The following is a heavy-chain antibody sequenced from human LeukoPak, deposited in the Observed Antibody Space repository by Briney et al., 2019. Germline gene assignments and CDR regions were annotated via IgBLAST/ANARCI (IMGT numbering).Heavy chain of an antibody. CDR3: ARNMALDY. J-gene: IGHJ4*02. D-gene: IGHD2/OR15-2a*01. V-gene: IGHV1-8*01. CDR1: GYTFTSYD. Sequence: VASVKVSCKASGYTFTSYDINWVRQATGQGLEWMGRINPGSDNTDYAQNFQGRVTMTKDTSISTVYKELRSLRSEDAAKYYCARNMALDYWGQGSLVTVSS. CDR2: INPGSDNT.